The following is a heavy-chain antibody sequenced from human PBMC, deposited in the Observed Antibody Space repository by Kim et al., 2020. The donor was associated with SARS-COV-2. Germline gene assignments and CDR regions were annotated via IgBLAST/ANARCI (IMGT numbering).Heavy chain of an antibody. Sequence: SETLSLTCTVSGGSISSYYWSWIRQPPGKGLEWIGYIYYSGSTNYNPSLKSRVTISVDTSKNQFSLKLSSVTAADTAVYYCARYYYGSGSYYLPYYFDYWGQGTLVTVSS. CDR2: IYYSGST. CDR3: ARYYYGSGSYYLPYYFDY. V-gene: IGHV4-59*01. J-gene: IGHJ4*02. D-gene: IGHD3-10*01. CDR1: GGSISSYY.